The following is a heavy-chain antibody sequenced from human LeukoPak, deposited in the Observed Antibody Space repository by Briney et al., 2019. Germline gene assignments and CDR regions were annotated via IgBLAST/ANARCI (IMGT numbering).Heavy chain of an antibody. CDR1: GFTFSSYA. Sequence: GGSLRLSCAASGFTFSSYAMSWVRQAPGKGLEWVSAISGSGGSTYYADSVKGRFTISRDNSKNTLYLQMNSLRAEDTAVYYCAKVHVASVTMIVVVDDYYFDYWGQGTLVTVSS. CDR2: ISGSGGST. D-gene: IGHD3-22*01. CDR3: AKVHVASVTMIVVVDDYYFDY. V-gene: IGHV3-23*01. J-gene: IGHJ4*01.